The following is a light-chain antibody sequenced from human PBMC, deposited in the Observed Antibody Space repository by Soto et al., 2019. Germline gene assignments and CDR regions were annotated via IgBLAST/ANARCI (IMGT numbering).Light chain of an antibody. V-gene: IGLV1-40*01. CDR1: SSNIGAGYD. J-gene: IGLJ2*01. CDR3: KSYDSSLSGSRV. Sequence: QSVLTQPPSVSGAPGQRVTISCTGSSSNIGAGYDVHWYQQLPGTAPKLLIYGNSNRPSGVPDRFSGSKSGTSASLAITVLQSEDEADYYCKSYDSSLSGSRVFDGGTKLTVL. CDR2: GNS.